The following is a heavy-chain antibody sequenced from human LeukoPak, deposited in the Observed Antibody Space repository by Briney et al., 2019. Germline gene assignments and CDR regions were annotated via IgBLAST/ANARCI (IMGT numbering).Heavy chain of an antibody. J-gene: IGHJ5*02. CDR1: GGSISSYY. D-gene: IGHD3-10*01. CDR3: ATRAMVRGVHP. CDR2: IYYSGST. V-gene: IGHV4-59*12. Sequence: PSETLSLTCTVSGGSISSYYWSWIRQPPGKGLEWIGYIYYSGSTNYNPSLKSRVTISVDTSKNQFSLKLSSVTAADTAVYYCATRAMVRGVHPWGQGTLVTVSS.